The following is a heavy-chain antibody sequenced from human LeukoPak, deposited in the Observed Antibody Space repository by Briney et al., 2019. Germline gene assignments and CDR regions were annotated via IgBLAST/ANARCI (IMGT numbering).Heavy chain of an antibody. CDR3: ARAWSGTQYYFDY. CDR1: GFTVSSNY. Sequence: GGSLRLSCAASGFTVSSNYMSWVRQAPGKGLEWVSIIYSGGSTYYAGSVKGRFTISRDNSKNTLYLQMNSLRAEDTAVYYCARAWSGTQYYFDYWGQGTLVTVSS. V-gene: IGHV3-66*01. J-gene: IGHJ4*02. CDR2: IYSGGST. D-gene: IGHD1-26*01.